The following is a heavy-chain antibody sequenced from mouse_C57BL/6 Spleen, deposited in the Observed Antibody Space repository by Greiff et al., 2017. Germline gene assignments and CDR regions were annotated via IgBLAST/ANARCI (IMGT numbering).Heavy chain of an antibody. V-gene: IGHV14-1*01. CDR1: GFNIKDYY. CDR3: TTPHYYGSPWFAY. Sequence: EVQLQQSGAELVRPGASVKLSCTASGFNIKDYYMHWVKQRPEQGLEWIGRIDPEDGDTEYAPEFQGKATMTADTSSNTAYLQLSSLTSEDTAVYYCTTPHYYGSPWFAYWGQGTLVTVSA. J-gene: IGHJ3*01. CDR2: IDPEDGDT. D-gene: IGHD1-1*01.